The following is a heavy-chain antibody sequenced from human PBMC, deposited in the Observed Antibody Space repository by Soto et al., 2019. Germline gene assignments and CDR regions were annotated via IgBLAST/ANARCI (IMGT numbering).Heavy chain of an antibody. Sequence: EVQLVESGGDLVQPGGSLRLSCAASGFTFSTYWMHWVRQAPGKGLLWVSRIKTDGTYATYADSVKGRFTISRDNAKTTLYLQMNSLRVEMAGVYFFAAGGSGDYTNWGQGTLVTGSS. CDR1: GFTFSTYW. CDR2: IKTDGTYA. D-gene: IGHD3-22*01. CDR3: AAGGSGDYTN. V-gene: IGHV3-74*01. J-gene: IGHJ4*02.